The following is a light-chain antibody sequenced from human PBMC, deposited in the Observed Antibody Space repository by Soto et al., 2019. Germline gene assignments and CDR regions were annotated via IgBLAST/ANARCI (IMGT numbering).Light chain of an antibody. Sequence: EIVLTQSPATLSLSPGERSTLSCRASQSVSSYLAWYQQRPGQAPRLLIYGTSARATGIPATFSGSGSGTEFTLTISSLQSEDFAIYYCQQYGSSGTFGQGTTGDIK. V-gene: IGKV3-15*01. CDR1: QSVSSY. J-gene: IGKJ1*01. CDR2: GTS. CDR3: QQYGSSGT.